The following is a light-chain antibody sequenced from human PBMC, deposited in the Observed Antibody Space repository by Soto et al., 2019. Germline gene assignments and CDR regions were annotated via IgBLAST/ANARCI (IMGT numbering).Light chain of an antibody. CDR2: AAS. Sequence: AIRMTQSPSSLSASTGDRVTITCRASQGISSYLAWYQQKPGKAPKLLIHAASTLQSGVPSRFSGSGSGTDFTLTISCLQSEDFATYYCQQTYTTPEITFGQGTRLEI. J-gene: IGKJ5*01. CDR3: QQTYTTPEIT. V-gene: IGKV1-8*01. CDR1: QGISSY.